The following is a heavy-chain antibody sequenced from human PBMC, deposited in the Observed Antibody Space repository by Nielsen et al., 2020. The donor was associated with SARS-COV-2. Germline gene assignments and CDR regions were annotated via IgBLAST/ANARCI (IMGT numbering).Heavy chain of an antibody. CDR1: GYIFTSYW. J-gene: IGHJ4*02. CDR2: IDPSDSYT. D-gene: IGHD5-18*01. Sequence: GESLNISCMGSGYIFTSYWISWVRQIPGKGLEWIGRIDPSDSYTNYSPSFQGHVTISADKSISTAYLQWSSLKASDTAMYYCARHSNVDTAMEYYFDYWGQGTLVTVSS. V-gene: IGHV5-10-1*01. CDR3: ARHSNVDTAMEYYFDY.